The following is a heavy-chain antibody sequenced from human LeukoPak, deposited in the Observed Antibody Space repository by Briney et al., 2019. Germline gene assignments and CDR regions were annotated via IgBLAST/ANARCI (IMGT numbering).Heavy chain of an antibody. CDR3: ARDYGEIDYYYYYGMDV. Sequence: ASVKVSCKASGYTFTSYGISWVRQAPGQGLEWMGWISAYNGNTNYAQKLQGRVTMTTDTSTSTAYRELRSLRSDDTAVYYCARDYGEIDYYYYYGMDVWGKGTTVTVSS. CDR1: GYTFTSYG. D-gene: IGHD4-17*01. CDR2: ISAYNGNT. J-gene: IGHJ6*04. V-gene: IGHV1-18*04.